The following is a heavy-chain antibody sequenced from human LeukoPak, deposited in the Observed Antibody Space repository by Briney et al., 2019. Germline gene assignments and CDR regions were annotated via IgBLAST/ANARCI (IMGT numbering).Heavy chain of an antibody. V-gene: IGHV3-21*04. J-gene: IGHJ4*02. CDR3: AKFLPTHIVVANYYFDY. D-gene: IGHD2-21*01. CDR1: GFTFNTYS. Sequence: GGSLRLSCAASGFTFNTYSMNWVRQAPGKGLEWVSSISSSSFYIYHADSVKGRFTISRDNAKNSLFLQMNGLRAEDTAVYYCAKFLPTHIVVANYYFDYWGQGTLATVSS. CDR2: ISSSSFYI.